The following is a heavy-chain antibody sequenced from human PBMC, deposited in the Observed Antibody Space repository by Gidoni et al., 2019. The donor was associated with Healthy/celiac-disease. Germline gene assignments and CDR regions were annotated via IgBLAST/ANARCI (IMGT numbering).Heavy chain of an antibody. V-gene: IGHV3-33*01. CDR2: IWYDGSNK. CDR3: ARDFSATVTIFDY. D-gene: IGHD4-17*01. CDR1: GFTFSSYG. J-gene: IGHJ4*02. Sequence: QVQLVESGGGVVQPGRSLRLSCAASGFTFSSYGMHWVRQAPGKGLEGVAVIWYDGSNKYYADSVKGRFTIARDNSKNTLYLQMNSLRAEDTAVYYCARDFSATVTIFDYWGQGTLVTVSS.